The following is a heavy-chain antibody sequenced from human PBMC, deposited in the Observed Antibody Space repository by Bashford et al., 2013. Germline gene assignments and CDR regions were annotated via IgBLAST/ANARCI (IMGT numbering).Heavy chain of an antibody. Sequence: SVKVSCKASGGTFSSYAISWVRQAPGQGLEWMGGIIPIFGTANYAQKFQGRVTITADESTSTAYMELSSLRSEDTAVYYCAREADIVATIPQQARGDYYYYYMDVVGTKGPRSPVSS. CDR3: AREADIVATIPQQARGDYYYYYMDV. D-gene: IGHD5-12*01. V-gene: IGHV1-69*13. J-gene: IGHJ6*03. CDR1: GGTFSSYA. CDR2: IIPIFGTA.